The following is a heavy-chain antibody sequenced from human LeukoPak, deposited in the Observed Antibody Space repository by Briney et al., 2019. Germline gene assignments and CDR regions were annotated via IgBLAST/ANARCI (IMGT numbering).Heavy chain of an antibody. D-gene: IGHD6-19*01. Sequence: ASVKVSCKASGYTFTSYYMHWVRHAPGQGLEWMGIINPSCGSTSYAQKSQGSVTITRDMSTSTVYMELSSLRSEDTAVYYCARDLRRLPYSSGWPSGFDYWGQGTLVTVSS. V-gene: IGHV1-46*01. CDR2: INPSCGST. CDR1: GYTFTSYY. CDR3: ARDLRRLPYSSGWPSGFDY. J-gene: IGHJ4*02.